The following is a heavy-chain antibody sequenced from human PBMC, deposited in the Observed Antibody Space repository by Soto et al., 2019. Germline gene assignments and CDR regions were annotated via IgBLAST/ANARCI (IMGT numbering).Heavy chain of an antibody. CDR3: ARASSYYDRMWWFDP. V-gene: IGHV4-59*01. CDR1: GGSISSYY. Sequence: PSETLSLTSTVSGGSISSYYWSWIWQPQGKGLEWIGYIYYSGSTNYDPSLKSRVTISVDTSKNQFSLKLSSVTAADTAVYYCARASSYYDRMWWFDPWGQGTLVTVSS. D-gene: IGHD3-22*01. CDR2: IYYSGST. J-gene: IGHJ5*02.